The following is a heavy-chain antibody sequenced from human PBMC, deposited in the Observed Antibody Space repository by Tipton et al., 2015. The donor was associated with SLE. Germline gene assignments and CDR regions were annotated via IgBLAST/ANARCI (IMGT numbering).Heavy chain of an antibody. CDR1: GFTFSSYG. CDR2: ISYDGSNK. Sequence: RSLRLSCAASGFTFSSYGMHWVRQAPGKGLEWVAVISYDGSNKYYADSVKGRFTISRDNSKNTLYLQMNSLRAEDTAVYYCARDRLPAATYNWFDPWGQGTLVTVSS. CDR3: ARDRLPAATYNWFDP. J-gene: IGHJ5*02. D-gene: IGHD2-2*01. V-gene: IGHV3-30*03.